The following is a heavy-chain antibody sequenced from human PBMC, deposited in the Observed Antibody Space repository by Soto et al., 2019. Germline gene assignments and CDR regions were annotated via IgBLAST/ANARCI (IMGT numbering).Heavy chain of an antibody. CDR2: INHSGST. D-gene: IGHD3-22*01. CDR3: ARGLIGFGPRQINRAWFDP. CDR1: GGSFSGYY. V-gene: IGHV4-34*01. J-gene: IGHJ5*02. Sequence: PSETLSLTCAVYGGSFSGYYWSWIRQPPGKGLEWIGEINHSGSTNYNPSLKSRVTISVDTSKNQFSLKLSSVTAADTAVYYCARGLIGFGPRQINRAWFDPWGQGTLVTVSS.